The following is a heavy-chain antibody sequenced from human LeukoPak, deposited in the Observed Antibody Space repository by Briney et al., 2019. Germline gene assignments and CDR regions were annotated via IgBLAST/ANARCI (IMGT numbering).Heavy chain of an antibody. D-gene: IGHD1-26*01. CDR2: IIVGNGNT. CDR3: ARDGATEGYYYFDY. CDR1: GCTFTSYA. V-gene: IGHV1-3*01. J-gene: IGHJ4*02. Sequence: ASVKVSCKASGCTFTSYAMHWVRQAPGQRLEWMGWIIVGNGNTKYSQKFQGRVTITRDTSASTAYMELSSLRSEDTAVYYCARDGATEGYYYFDYWGQGTLVTVSS.